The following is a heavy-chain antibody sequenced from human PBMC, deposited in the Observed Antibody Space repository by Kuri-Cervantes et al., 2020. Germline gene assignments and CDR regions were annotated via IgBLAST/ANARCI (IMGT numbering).Heavy chain of an antibody. V-gene: IGHV1-18*01. CDR1: GYTFTSYC. D-gene: IGHD2-8*01. Sequence: ASVKVSCKASGYTFTSYCISWVRQAPGQGLEWMGWISAYNGDTNYAQKLQGRVTMTRDTSISTAYMELSRLRSDDTAVYYCARVHGGYCTNGVCFRFDYWGQGTLVTVSS. J-gene: IGHJ4*02. CDR2: ISAYNGDT. CDR3: ARVHGGYCTNGVCFRFDY.